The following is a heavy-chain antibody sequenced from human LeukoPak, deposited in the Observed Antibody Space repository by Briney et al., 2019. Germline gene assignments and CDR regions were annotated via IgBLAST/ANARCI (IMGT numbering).Heavy chain of an antibody. J-gene: IGHJ4*02. CDR3: ARHAHLYYYDSSGYYPHYFDY. D-gene: IGHD3-22*01. CDR1: GGFISSYF. V-gene: IGHV4-59*01. Sequence: SETLSLTCTVSGGFISSYFWSWIRQPPGKGLECIGYIYYTETTNYNPSLKSRVTISVDTSKNQFSLNLSSVTAADTSVYYCARHAHLYYYDSSGYYPHYFDYWGQGTLVTVSS. CDR2: IYYTETT.